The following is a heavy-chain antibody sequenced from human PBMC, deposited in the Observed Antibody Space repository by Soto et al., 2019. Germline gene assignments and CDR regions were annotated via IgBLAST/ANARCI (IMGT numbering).Heavy chain of an antibody. D-gene: IGHD6-6*01. J-gene: IGHJ4*02. CDR3: ARDYKNGGSSSCVFEY. V-gene: IGHV3-33*01. Sequence: GGSLRLSCAASGFTFSSYGMHWVRQAPAKGLEWVAVIWYDGRNKYYADSVKGRLTISRDNSKNTLYLQMTSMSAEVTVVYYCARDYKNGGSSSCVFEYWGEGALVTVPS. CDR2: IWYDGRNK. CDR1: GFTFSSYG.